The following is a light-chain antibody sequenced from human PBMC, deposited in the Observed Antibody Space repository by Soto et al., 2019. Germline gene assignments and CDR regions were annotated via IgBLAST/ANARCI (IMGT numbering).Light chain of an antibody. V-gene: IGKV3-20*01. J-gene: IGKJ1*01. CDR2: TAS. Sequence: EIVLTQSPATLSLSPGERATLSCRASQSVSNYLAWYQQKPGQAPRLLIYTASNRATGIPARFSGSGSGTDFTLTISRLEPEDFAVYYCQQYGSSGTFGQGTKVDIK. CDR3: QQYGSSGT. CDR1: QSVSNY.